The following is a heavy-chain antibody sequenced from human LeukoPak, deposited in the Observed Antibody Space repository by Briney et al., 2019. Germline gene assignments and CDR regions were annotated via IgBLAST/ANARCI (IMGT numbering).Heavy chain of an antibody. CDR1: GLNFADYA. V-gene: IGHV3-43*02. CDR3: AKESVKFDY. D-gene: IGHD4-11*01. J-gene: IGHJ4*02. CDR2: ISADGGST. Sequence: GGSLRLSCVVSGLNFADYAMHWVRQTPGKGLEWVSLISADGGSTFSADSVKGRFIISRDNSKNSLYLQMNSLGSEDTAMYYCAKESVKFDYWGQGTLVAVAS.